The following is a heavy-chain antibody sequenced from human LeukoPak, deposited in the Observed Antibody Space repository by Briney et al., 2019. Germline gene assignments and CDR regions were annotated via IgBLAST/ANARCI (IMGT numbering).Heavy chain of an antibody. CDR3: ARVGYSSGRYPLRN. J-gene: IGHJ1*01. V-gene: IGHV3-33*01. CDR1: GFTFSSYG. CDR2: IWYDGSNK. Sequence: GRSLTLSCAASGFTFSSYGMHWVRQAPGKGLEWVAVIWYDGSNKYYADSVKGRFTISRDNSKNTLYLQMNSLRAEDTAVYYCARVGYSSGRYPLRNWGQGTLVTVSS. D-gene: IGHD6-19*01.